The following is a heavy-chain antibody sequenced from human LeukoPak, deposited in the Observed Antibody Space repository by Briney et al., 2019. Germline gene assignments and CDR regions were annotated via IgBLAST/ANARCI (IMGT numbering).Heavy chain of an antibody. CDR2: ISSSSSYI. CDR3: AAAGIFDY. V-gene: IGHV3-21*01. CDR1: GFSFISYS. Sequence: GGSLILSCAASGFSFISYSMNWVRQAPGKGLEWVSSISSSSSYIYYADSAKGRFTISRDNAKNSLYLQMNSLRAEDTAVYYCAAAGIFDYWGQGTLVTVSS. J-gene: IGHJ4*02. D-gene: IGHD6-13*01.